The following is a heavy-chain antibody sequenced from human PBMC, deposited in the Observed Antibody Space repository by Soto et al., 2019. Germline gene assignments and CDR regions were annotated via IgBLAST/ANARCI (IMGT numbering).Heavy chain of an antibody. D-gene: IGHD2-2*01. Sequence: GGSLRLSCAASGFTFSSYAMSWVRQAPGKGLEWVSAISGSGGSTYYADSVKGRFTISRDNSENTLYLQMNSLRAEDTAVYYCAKVQAQLPRNNWFDPWGQGTLVTVSS. CDR3: AKVQAQLPRNNWFDP. V-gene: IGHV3-23*01. CDR1: GFTFSSYA. CDR2: ISGSGGST. J-gene: IGHJ5*02.